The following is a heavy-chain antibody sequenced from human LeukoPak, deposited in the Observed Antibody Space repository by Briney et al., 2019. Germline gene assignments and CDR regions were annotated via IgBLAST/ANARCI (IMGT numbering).Heavy chain of an antibody. Sequence: SVKVSCKASGGTFSSYAISWVRQAPGQGLEWMGGIIPIFGTANYAQKFQGRVAITADESTSTAYMELSSLRSEDTAVFYCATGGSLAAAPHRYYFDYWGLGTPVTVSS. CDR2: IIPIFGTA. CDR3: ATGGSLAAAPHRYYFDY. D-gene: IGHD6-19*01. J-gene: IGHJ4*02. CDR1: GGTFSSYA. V-gene: IGHV1-69*13.